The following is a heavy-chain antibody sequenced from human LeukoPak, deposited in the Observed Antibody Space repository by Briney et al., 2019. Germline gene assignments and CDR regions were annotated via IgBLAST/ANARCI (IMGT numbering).Heavy chain of an antibody. CDR2: IKSKTDGGTT. D-gene: IGHD3-3*01. V-gene: IGHV3-15*01. CDR1: GFTFSNAW. CDR3: TTDRSTALRFLEWPRIKTDY. Sequence: GGSLRLSCAASGFTFSNAWMSWVRQAPGKGLEWVGRIKSKTDGGTTDYAAPVKGRFTISRDDSKNTLYLQMNSLKTEDTAVYYCTTDRSTALRFLEWPRIKTDYWGQGTLVTVSS. J-gene: IGHJ4*02.